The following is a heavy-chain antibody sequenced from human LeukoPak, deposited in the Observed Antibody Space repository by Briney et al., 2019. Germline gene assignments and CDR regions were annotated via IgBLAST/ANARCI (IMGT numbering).Heavy chain of an antibody. Sequence: GGSLRLSCAVSGFTFSSYGMSWVRQAPGKGLVWVSRIRGDGSDARYAESVKGRFTISRDNAKNTLYLQMNSLRDEDTAVYYCARDWFHAIDYWGQGTLVTVSS. CDR2: IRGDGSDA. V-gene: IGHV3-74*01. CDR1: GFTFSSYG. D-gene: IGHD2/OR15-2a*01. J-gene: IGHJ4*02. CDR3: ARDWFHAIDY.